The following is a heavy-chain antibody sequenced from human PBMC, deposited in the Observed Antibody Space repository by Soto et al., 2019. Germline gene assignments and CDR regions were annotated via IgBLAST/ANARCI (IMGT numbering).Heavy chain of an antibody. Sequence: QVQLVQSGAEEKKPGASVKVSCKDSGYTFSTYAMHWVRQAPGQRLEWMGWINAGNGNTKYSQKFQGRVTITRDTSASTAYMELSSLRAEDTAVYYCARAPSWWYFDLWGRGTLVTVSS. CDR2: INAGNGNT. V-gene: IGHV1-3*05. J-gene: IGHJ2*01. CDR3: ARAPSWWYFDL. CDR1: GYTFSTYA.